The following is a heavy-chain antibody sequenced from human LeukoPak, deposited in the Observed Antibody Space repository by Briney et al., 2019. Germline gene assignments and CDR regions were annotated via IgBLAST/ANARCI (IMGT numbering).Heavy chain of an antibody. CDR3: ARASLLYDFWSGYWGDYYYMDV. J-gene: IGHJ6*03. CDR2: ISYDGSNK. V-gene: IGHV3-30*04. Sequence: GGSLRLSCAASGFTFSSYAMHWVRQAPGKGLEWVAVISYDGSNKYYADSVKGRFTISRDNSKNTLYLQMNSLRAEDTAAYYCARASLLYDFWSGYWGDYYYMDVWGKGTTVTVSS. CDR1: GFTFSSYA. D-gene: IGHD3-3*01.